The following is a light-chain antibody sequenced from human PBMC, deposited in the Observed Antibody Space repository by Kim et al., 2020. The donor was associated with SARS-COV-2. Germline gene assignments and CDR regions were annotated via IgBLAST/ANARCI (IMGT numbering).Light chain of an antibody. Sequence: GQRGTTRCSGSSSNIGSKTVNWYQHLPGTAPKVLMYTDNERPSGVPDRISGSKSGTSASLVISALQSEDEADYYCAAWDDSLSGRVFGGGTQLTVL. V-gene: IGLV1-44*01. CDR1: SSNIGSKT. CDR2: TDN. J-gene: IGLJ3*02. CDR3: AAWDDSLSGRV.